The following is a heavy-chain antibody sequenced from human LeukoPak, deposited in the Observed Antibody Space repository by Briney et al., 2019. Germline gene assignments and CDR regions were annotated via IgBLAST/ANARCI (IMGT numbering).Heavy chain of an antibody. V-gene: IGHV1-69*01. J-gene: IGHJ3*02. Sequence: SVKVSCKASGGTFSSYAISWVRQAPGQGLEWMGGIIPIFGTANYAQRFQGRVTITADESTSTAYMELSSLRSEDTAVYYCAREVGYYDSSGTEVDAFDIWGQGTMVTVSS. D-gene: IGHD3-22*01. CDR3: AREVGYYDSSGTEVDAFDI. CDR1: GGTFSSYA. CDR2: IIPIFGTA.